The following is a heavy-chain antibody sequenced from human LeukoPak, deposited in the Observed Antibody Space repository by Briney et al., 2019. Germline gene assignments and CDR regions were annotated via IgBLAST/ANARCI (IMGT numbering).Heavy chain of an antibody. D-gene: IGHD3-22*01. V-gene: IGHV4-34*01. J-gene: IGHJ4*02. CDR1: GGSFSGYY. CDR3: ARGLDDSSGYYYPCFDY. Sequence: SETLSLTCAVYGGSFSGYYWSWIRQPPGKGLEWIGEINHSGSTNYNPSPKSRVTISVDTSKNQFSLKLSSVTAADTAVYYCARGLDDSSGYYYPCFDYWGQGTLVTVSS. CDR2: INHSGST.